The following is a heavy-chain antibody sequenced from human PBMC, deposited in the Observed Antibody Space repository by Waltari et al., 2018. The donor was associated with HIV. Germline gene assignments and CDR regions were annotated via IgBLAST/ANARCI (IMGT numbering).Heavy chain of an antibody. Sequence: VRLMESGGGLVEPGGYLTSSCAASGFTFSRYTMNWIRHIPGEGLEWLASISRDKRESYYSDSSKGLFTISRDNDANSVFLHMERLRVDDTAQYFCVRDDPGYEPIDYWGRGTRVTVSS. CDR1: GFTFSRYT. CDR2: ISRDKRES. V-gene: IGHV3-21*02. J-gene: IGHJ4*02. D-gene: IGHD2-2*01. CDR3: VRDDPGYEPIDY.